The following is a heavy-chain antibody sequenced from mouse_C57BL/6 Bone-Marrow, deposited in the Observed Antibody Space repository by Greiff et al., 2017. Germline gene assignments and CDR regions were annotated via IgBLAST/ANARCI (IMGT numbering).Heavy chain of an antibody. D-gene: IGHD1-1*01. V-gene: IGHV1-85*01. Sequence: VKLMESGPELVKPGASVKLSCKASGYTFTSYDINWVKQRPGQGLEWIGWIYPRDGSTKYNEKFKGKATLTVDTSSSTAYMDLHNLTSADSAVYFCARLEFDGSSGDWYFDVWGTGTTVTVTS. CDR1: GYTFTSYD. CDR3: ARLEFDGSSGDWYFDV. J-gene: IGHJ1*03. CDR2: IYPRDGST.